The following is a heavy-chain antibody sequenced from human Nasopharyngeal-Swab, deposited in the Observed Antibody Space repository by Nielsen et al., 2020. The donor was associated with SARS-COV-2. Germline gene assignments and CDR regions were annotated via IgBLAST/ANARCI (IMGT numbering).Heavy chain of an antibody. V-gene: IGHV3-23*01. CDR3: AKGISSGWSFFDY. J-gene: IGHJ4*02. CDR1: GFTFSSYA. Sequence: GESLKISCAASGFTFSSYAMSWVRQAPGKGLEWVSAISGSGGSTYYADSVKGRFTISRDNSKNTLYLQMNILRAEDTAVSYCAKGISSGWSFFDYWGQGTLVTVSS. D-gene: IGHD6-19*01. CDR2: ISGSGGST.